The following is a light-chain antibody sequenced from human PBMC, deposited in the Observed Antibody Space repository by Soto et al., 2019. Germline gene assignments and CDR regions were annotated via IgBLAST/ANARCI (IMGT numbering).Light chain of an antibody. CDR3: QQSYSNPPYT. V-gene: IGKV1-39*01. CDR2: AAF. CDR1: QSISNF. J-gene: IGKJ2*01. Sequence: DIQMTQSPSSLSASVGDRVTITCRASQSISNFINWYQQKPGKAPKLLIYAAFSLKSGVPSRFSGSGSGTDFTLTINSLQPEDFATYYCQQSYSNPPYTFGQGTKLEIK.